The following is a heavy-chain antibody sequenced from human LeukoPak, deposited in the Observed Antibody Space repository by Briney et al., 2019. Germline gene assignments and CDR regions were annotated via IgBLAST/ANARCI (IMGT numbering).Heavy chain of an antibody. CDR1: GFTFSSYG. D-gene: IGHD6-19*01. V-gene: IGHV3-30*18. CDR2: ISYDGSNK. J-gene: IGHJ4*02. CDR3: AKENTLIAVAGTVDY. Sequence: GGSLRLSCAASGFTFSSYGMHWVRQAPGKGLEWVAVISYDGSNKYYADSVKGRFTISRDNSKNTLYLQMNSLRAVDTAVYYCAKENTLIAVAGTVDYWGQGTLVTVSS.